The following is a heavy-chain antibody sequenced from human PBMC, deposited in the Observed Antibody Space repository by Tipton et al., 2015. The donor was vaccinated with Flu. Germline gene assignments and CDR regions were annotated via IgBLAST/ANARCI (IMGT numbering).Heavy chain of an antibody. CDR3: ARVSGSKGGPQWYYYGMDV. J-gene: IGHJ6*02. CDR2: MNPNSGNT. CDR1: GYTFTSYD. Sequence: QVQLVQSGAEVKKPGASVKVSCKASGYTFTSYDINWVRQATGQGLEWMGWMNPNSGNTGYAQKFQGRVTMTRNTSISTAYMELSSLRSEDTAVYYCARVSGSKGGPQWYYYGMDVWGQGTTVTVSS. D-gene: IGHD3-10*01. V-gene: IGHV1-8*01.